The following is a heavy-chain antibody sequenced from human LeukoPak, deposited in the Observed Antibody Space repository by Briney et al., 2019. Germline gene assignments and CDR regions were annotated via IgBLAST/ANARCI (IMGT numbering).Heavy chain of an antibody. CDR1: GDSISKDHYC. Sequence: PSETLSLTCTVSGDSISKDHYCWAWIRQPPGKGLEWIGTIYNSANTYYNSPFESRVTMSVDTSKNQIFLTLTSVTAADTAVYYCARDHVDGLNPNNWIDPWGQGTLVTVSS. J-gene: IGHJ5*02. D-gene: IGHD5-24*01. V-gene: IGHV4-39*07. CDR3: ARDHVDGLNPNNWIDP. CDR2: IYNSANT.